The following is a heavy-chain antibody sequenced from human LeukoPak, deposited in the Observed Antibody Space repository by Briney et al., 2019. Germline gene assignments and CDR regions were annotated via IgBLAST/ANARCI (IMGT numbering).Heavy chain of an antibody. J-gene: IGHJ4*02. Sequence: SETLSLTCTVSSGSISSYYWGWIRQPPGKGLEWIGTIYYSGSTYYNPSLKSRVTISVDTSKNQFSLRLSSVTAADTAVYYCASNWGGDEYYFDYWGQGSLVTVSS. CDR1: SGSISSYY. CDR2: IYYSGST. D-gene: IGHD7-27*01. V-gene: IGHV4-39*01. CDR3: ASNWGGDEYYFDY.